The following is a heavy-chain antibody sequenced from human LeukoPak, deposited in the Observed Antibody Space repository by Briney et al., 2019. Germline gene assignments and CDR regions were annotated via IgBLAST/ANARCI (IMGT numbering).Heavy chain of an antibody. V-gene: IGHV3-23*01. J-gene: IGHJ4*02. Sequence: QPGGSLRLSCSASGFTFSTYWMSWVRQAPGKGLEWVSAISGSGGSTCYADSVKGRFTISRDNSKNTLYLQMNSLRAEDTAVYYCAKDLIQAWYQLLPTDYWGQGTLVTVSS. CDR3: AKDLIQAWYQLLPTDY. CDR1: GFTFSTYW. CDR2: ISGSGGST. D-gene: IGHD2-2*01.